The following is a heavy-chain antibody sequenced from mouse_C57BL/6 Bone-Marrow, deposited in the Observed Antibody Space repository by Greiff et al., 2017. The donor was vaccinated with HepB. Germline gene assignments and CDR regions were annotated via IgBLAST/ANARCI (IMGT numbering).Heavy chain of an antibody. J-gene: IGHJ4*01. V-gene: IGHV2-4*01. D-gene: IGHD1-1*01. CDR1: GFSLTSYG. CDR2: IWRGGST. CDR3: AKYGNYAMDY. Sequence: VQLQQSGPGLVQPSQSLSITCTVSGFSLTSYGVHWVRQPPGKGLEWLGVIWRGGSTDYNAAFISRLSISKDNSKSQVFFKMNSLQADDTAIYYCAKYGNYAMDYWGQGTSVTVSS.